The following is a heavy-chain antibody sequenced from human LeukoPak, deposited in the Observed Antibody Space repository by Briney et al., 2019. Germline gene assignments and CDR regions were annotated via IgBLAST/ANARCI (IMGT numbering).Heavy chain of an antibody. Sequence: GGSLRLSCAASGFTVSSNYMSWVRQAPGKGLEWVSVIYSGGSTYYADSVKGRFTISRDNSKNTLYLQMNSLRAEDTAVYYCTTDWVTTSSYYGVLDYWGQGTLVSVSS. CDR2: IYSGGST. CDR1: GFTVSSNY. CDR3: TTDWVTTSSYYGVLDY. D-gene: IGHD4-17*01. J-gene: IGHJ4*02. V-gene: IGHV3-53*01.